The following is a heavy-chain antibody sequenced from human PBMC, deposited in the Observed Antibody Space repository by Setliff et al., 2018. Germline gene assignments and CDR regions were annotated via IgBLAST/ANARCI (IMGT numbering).Heavy chain of an antibody. CDR2: ISVYNGKT. D-gene: IGHD5-12*01. CDR1: GYTFTSYG. V-gene: IGHV1-18*01. J-gene: IGHJ4*02. CDR3: ARPAVATDVSRQLDY. Sequence: ASVKVSCKASGYTFTSYGFSWVRQAPGQGLEWMGWISVYNGKTKYAQKFQGRVTMTTDTSTRTAYMELSSLRSEDTAVYYCARPAVATDVSRQLDYWGQGTLVTVSS.